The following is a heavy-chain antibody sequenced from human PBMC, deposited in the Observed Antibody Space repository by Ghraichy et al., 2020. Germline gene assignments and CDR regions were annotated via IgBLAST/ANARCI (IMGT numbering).Heavy chain of an antibody. CDR3: AKVLGAVRSTIPEFDY. V-gene: IGHV3-23*01. CDR1: GFTFSNYA. Sequence: GESQNISCAASGFTFSNYAMSWVRQAPGKGLEWVSAVSGSGDSTYYADSVKGRFTISRDNSKNTLYLQINSLRAEDTALYYCAKVLGAVRSTIPEFDYWGQGTLVTVSS. CDR2: VSGSGDST. D-gene: IGHD5/OR15-5a*01. J-gene: IGHJ4*02.